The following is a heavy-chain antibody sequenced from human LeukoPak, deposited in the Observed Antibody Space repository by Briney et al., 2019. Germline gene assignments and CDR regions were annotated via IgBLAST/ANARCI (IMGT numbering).Heavy chain of an antibody. V-gene: IGHV3-23*01. J-gene: IGHJ4*02. D-gene: IGHD2-21*01. CDR3: AKGPLPVIAYYFDY. CDR2: ISGSGGST. CDR1: GFTFSSYG. Sequence: PGGSLRLSCAASGFTFSSYGMSWVRQAPGKGLEWVSAISGSGGSTYYADSVKGRFTISRDNSKNTLYLQMNSLRAEDTAVYYCAKGPLPVIAYYFDYWGQGTLVTVSS.